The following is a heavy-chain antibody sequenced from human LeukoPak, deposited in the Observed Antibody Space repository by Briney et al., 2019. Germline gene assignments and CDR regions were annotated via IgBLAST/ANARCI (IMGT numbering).Heavy chain of an antibody. D-gene: IGHD3-10*01. CDR2: IIPIFGIA. Sequence: SVKVSCRASGGTFSSYAISWVRQAPGQGLEWMGRIIPIFGIANYAQKFQGRVTITADKSTSTAYMELSSLRSEDTAVYYCALVRVNYYGMDVWGQGTTVTVSS. CDR3: ALVRVNYYGMDV. V-gene: IGHV1-69*04. J-gene: IGHJ6*02. CDR1: GGTFSSYA.